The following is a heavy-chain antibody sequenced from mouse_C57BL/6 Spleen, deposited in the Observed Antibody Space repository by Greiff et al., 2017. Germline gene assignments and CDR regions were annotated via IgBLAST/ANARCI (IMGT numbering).Heavy chain of an antibody. CDR1: GYTFTSYW. Sequence: VQLQQPGAELVMPGASVKLSCKASGYTFTSYWMHWVKQRPGQGLEWIGEIDPSDSYTNYNQKFKGKSTLTVDKSSSTAYMQLSSLTSEDSAVYYCARRDYYCSSSWYFDVWGTGTTVTVSS. J-gene: IGHJ1*03. D-gene: IGHD1-1*01. CDR3: ARRDYYCSSSWYFDV. V-gene: IGHV1-69*01. CDR2: IDPSDSYT.